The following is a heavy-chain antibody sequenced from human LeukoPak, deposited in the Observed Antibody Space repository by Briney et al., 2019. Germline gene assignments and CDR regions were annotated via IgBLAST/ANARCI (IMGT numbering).Heavy chain of an antibody. CDR3: AKRGVVIRVILVGFHKEAYYFDS. Sequence: PGGSLRLSCAVSGITLSNYGMSWVRQAPGKGLEWVAGIGDSGGGTNYADSVKGRFTITRDNPKNTLYLQMSSLRAEDTAVYFCAKRGVVIRVILVGFHKEAYYFDSWGQGALVTVSS. D-gene: IGHD3-10*01. V-gene: IGHV3-23*01. CDR1: GITLSNYG. CDR2: IGDSGGGT. J-gene: IGHJ4*02.